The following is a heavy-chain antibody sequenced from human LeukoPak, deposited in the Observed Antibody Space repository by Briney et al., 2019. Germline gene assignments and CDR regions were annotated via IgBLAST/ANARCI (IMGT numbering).Heavy chain of an antibody. CDR3: ARGGPLPFDWNYGPLNWFDP. Sequence: PSETLSLTCTVSGGSISSYYWSWIRQLPGKGLEWIGYIYYSGSTNYNPSLKSRVTISVDTSKNQFSLKLSSVTAADTAVYYCARGGPLPFDWNYGPLNWFDPWGQGTLVTVSS. CDR2: IYYSGST. CDR1: GGSISSYY. J-gene: IGHJ5*02. D-gene: IGHD1-7*01. V-gene: IGHV4-59*01.